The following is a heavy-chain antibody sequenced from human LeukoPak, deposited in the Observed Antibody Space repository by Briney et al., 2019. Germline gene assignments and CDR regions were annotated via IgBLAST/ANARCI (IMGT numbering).Heavy chain of an antibody. D-gene: IGHD3-3*01. Sequence: ASVKVSCKASGYTFTGYYMHWVRQAPGQGLEWMGWINPNSGGTNYAQKFQGRVTMTRDTSISTAYMELSRLRFDDTAVYYCARVGNYDFWSGYSNWFDPWGQGTLVTVSS. V-gene: IGHV1-2*02. CDR2: INPNSGGT. CDR3: ARVGNYDFWSGYSNWFDP. CDR1: GYTFTGYY. J-gene: IGHJ5*02.